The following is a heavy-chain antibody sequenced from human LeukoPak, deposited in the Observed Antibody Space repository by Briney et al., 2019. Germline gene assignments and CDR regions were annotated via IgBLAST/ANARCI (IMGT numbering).Heavy chain of an antibody. D-gene: IGHD3-10*01. V-gene: IGHV4-39*01. CDR3: VRHQEGMVRGVLYYMDV. J-gene: IGHJ6*03. Sequence: SETLSLTCSLSGDTISTSVHYWGWTRHPPGKGLEWIGSIYYTGNTYYNPSLKSRVTISVDTSKNQFSLKLSSVTAADTAVYYCVRHQEGMVRGVLYYMDVWGTGTTVTISS. CDR2: IYYTGNT. CDR1: GDTISTSVHY.